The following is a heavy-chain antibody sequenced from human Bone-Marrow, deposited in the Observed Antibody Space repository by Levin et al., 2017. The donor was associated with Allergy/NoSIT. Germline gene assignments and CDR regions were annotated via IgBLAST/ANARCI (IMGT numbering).Heavy chain of an antibody. CDR2: ISDSGST. CDR1: GGSLRSNY. D-gene: IGHD3-9*01. CDR3: ARDRMTGYFSYFDF. V-gene: IGHV4-59*01. J-gene: IGHJ4*02. Sequence: PSETLSLTCTISGGSLRSNYWSWIRQPPGRGLEWIAYISDSGSTIYSPSLRSRVTLSVDTSKNQFSLRLRSVTAADTAVYYCARDRMTGYFSYFDFWGQGTLVTVSS.